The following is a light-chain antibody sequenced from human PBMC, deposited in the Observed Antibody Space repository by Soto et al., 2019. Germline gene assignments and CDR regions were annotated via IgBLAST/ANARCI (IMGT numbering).Light chain of an antibody. Sequence: EIVMTQSPAALSVSPGERATLSCRASQSVSSNLAWYQQKPGQPPRLLIYGASTRATGIPARFSGTGSGTEFTLTINTLQSEDFAVYYCQEYSSWWTFGQGTKVEIK. CDR3: QEYSSWWT. CDR1: QSVSSN. CDR2: GAS. J-gene: IGKJ1*01. V-gene: IGKV3-15*01.